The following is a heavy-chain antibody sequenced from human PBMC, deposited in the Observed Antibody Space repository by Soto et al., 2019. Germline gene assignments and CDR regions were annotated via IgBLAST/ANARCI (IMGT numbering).Heavy chain of an antibody. CDR2: INSDGSTI. Sequence: QPGGSLRLSCAASEFPFRSYSMNWVRQAPGKGLEWVSYINSDGSTIYYADSVKGRFTISRDNARNSLFLQMNSLRAGDAAVYYCARAGRITIFGVVTLWGQGTLVTVSS. CDR1: EFPFRSYS. J-gene: IGHJ4*02. V-gene: IGHV3-48*01. CDR3: ARAGRITIFGVVTL. D-gene: IGHD3-3*01.